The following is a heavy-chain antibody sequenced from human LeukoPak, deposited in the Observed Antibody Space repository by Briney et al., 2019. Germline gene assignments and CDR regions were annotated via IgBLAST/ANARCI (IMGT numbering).Heavy chain of an antibody. V-gene: IGHV5-51*01. J-gene: IGHJ4*02. CDR1: GYSFTSYW. CDR3: ARHERGVVPAAPFDY. D-gene: IGHD2-2*01. CDR2: VYPGDSDT. Sequence: GESLKISCKGSGYSFTSYWIGWVRQMPGKGLEWMGIVYPGDSDTRYSPSFQGQVTISADKSISTAYLQWSSLKASDTAMYYCARHERGVVPAAPFDYWGQGTLVTVSS.